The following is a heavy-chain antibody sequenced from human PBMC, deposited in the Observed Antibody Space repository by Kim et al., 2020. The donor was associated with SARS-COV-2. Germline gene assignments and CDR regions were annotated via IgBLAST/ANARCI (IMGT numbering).Heavy chain of an antibody. Sequence: GGSLGLSCAASGFIFSNYAMTWVRQAPGKGLEWVAAISGSGSGIFYADSAKGRFTISRDNSKNTVSLQMNSLTADDSALYFCAKLKNMIVAIIPYYDVWG. V-gene: IGHV3-23*01. CDR1: GFIFSNYA. CDR2: ISGSGSGI. CDR3: AKLKNMIVAIIPYYDV. J-gene: IGHJ6*01. D-gene: IGHD3-22*01.